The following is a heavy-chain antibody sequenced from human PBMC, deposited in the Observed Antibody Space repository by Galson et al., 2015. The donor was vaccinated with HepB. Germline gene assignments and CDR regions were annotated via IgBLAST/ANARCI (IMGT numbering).Heavy chain of an antibody. Sequence: SVKVSCKASGYTFTSYYMHWVRQAPGQGLEWMGIIDPSGGSTSYAQKFQGRVTMTRDTSTSTVYMELSSLRSEDTAVYYCAREAYYYDSSGYYYRYFDLWGRGTLVTVSS. CDR1: GYTFTSYY. D-gene: IGHD3-22*01. V-gene: IGHV1-46*01. CDR2: IDPSGGST. J-gene: IGHJ2*01. CDR3: AREAYYYDSSGYYYRYFDL.